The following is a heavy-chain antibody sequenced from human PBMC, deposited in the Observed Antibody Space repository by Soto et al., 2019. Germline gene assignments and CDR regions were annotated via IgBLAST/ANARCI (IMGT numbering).Heavy chain of an antibody. CDR1: GFTFSSYW. CDR3: AGETAAAGLFVATYGMDV. CDR2: INSDGSST. J-gene: IGHJ6*02. V-gene: IGHV3-74*01. Sequence: GGSLRLSCAASGFTFSSYWMHWVRQAPGKGLVWVSRINSDGSSTSYADSVKGRFTISRDNAKNTLYLQMNSLRAEDTAVYYCAGETAAAGLFVATYGMDVWGQGTTVTVSS. D-gene: IGHD6-13*01.